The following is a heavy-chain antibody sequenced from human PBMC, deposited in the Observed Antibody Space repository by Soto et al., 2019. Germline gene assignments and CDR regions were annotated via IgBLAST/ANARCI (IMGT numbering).Heavy chain of an antibody. V-gene: IGHV4-39*02. CDR2: IFYSGST. CDR1: GGSISSYY. D-gene: IGHD3-22*01. J-gene: IGHJ5*02. CDR3: ARHKTTMLTVVSAFDP. Sequence: PSETLSLTCTVSGGSISSYYWSWIRQPPGKGLEWLGSIFYSGSTFYNPALKSRVTFSVDTSKNHFSLKLSSVTAADTAVYYCARHKTTMLTVVSAFDPWGQGTRVTVSS.